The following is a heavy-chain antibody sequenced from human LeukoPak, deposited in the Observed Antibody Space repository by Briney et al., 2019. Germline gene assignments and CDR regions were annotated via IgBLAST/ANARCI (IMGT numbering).Heavy chain of an antibody. Sequence: ASVKVSCKVSGYTLTELSMHWVRQAPGKGLEWMGGFDPEDGETIYAQKFQGRVTMTEDTSTDTAYMELSSLRSEDTAVYYCATVAAKYYYDSSGYYLDYWGQGTLVTVSS. V-gene: IGHV1-24*01. D-gene: IGHD3-22*01. J-gene: IGHJ4*02. CDR3: ATVAAKYYYDSSGYYLDY. CDR1: GYTLTELS. CDR2: FDPEDGET.